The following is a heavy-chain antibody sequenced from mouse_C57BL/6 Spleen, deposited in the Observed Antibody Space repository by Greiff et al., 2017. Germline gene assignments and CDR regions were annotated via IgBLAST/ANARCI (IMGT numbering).Heavy chain of an antibody. CDR3: ARVGLFTTVVAHFDY. D-gene: IGHD1-1*01. V-gene: IGHV1-9*01. CDR1: GYTFTGYW. Sequence: VQLQQSGAELMKPGASVKLSCKATGYTFTGYWIEWVKQRPGHGLEWIGEILPGSGSTNYNEKFKGKATFTADTASNTAYMQLSSLTTEDSAIYYCARVGLFTTVVAHFDYWGQGTTLTVSS. J-gene: IGHJ2*01. CDR2: ILPGSGST.